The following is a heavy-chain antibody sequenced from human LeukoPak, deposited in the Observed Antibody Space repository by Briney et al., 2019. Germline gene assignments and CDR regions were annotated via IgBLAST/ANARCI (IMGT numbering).Heavy chain of an antibody. J-gene: IGHJ6*02. CDR3: ARAEDRSGTHYYYYGMDV. D-gene: IGHD3-22*01. CDR2: IYYSGST. CDR1: GGSISSSSYY. Sequence: PSETLSLTCTVSGGSISSSSYYWGWIRQPPGKGLEWIGSIYYSGSTYYNPSLKSRVTISVDTSKNQFSLKLSSVTAADTAVYYCARAEDRSGTHYYYYGMDVWGQGTTVTVSS. V-gene: IGHV4-39*01.